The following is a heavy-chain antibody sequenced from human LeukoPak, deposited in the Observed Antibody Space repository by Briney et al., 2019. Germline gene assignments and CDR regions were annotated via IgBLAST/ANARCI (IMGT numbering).Heavy chain of an antibody. Sequence: GGSLRLSCAASGFTFSDYYMSWIRQAPGKGLEWVSYISSSGSTIYYADSVKGRFTISRDNAKNSLYLQMNSLRAEDTAVYYCTTEYWWELLWDYWGQGTLVTVSS. CDR1: GFTFSDYY. CDR3: TTEYWWELLWDY. D-gene: IGHD1-26*01. J-gene: IGHJ4*02. CDR2: ISSSGSTI. V-gene: IGHV3-11*01.